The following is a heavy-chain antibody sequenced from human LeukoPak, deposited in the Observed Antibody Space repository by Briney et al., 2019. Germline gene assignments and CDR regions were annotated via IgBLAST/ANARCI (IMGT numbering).Heavy chain of an antibody. CDR2: IKQGGSEI. V-gene: IGHV3-7*01. CDR3: ARDRESESDSEGDY. D-gene: IGHD4-11*01. Sequence: GGSLRLSCSASGFTFSRFWMSWVRQAPGRGLEYVAPIKQGGSEIYHMDSVKGRFTISRDDATNSLYLQMNSLRVEDTALYYCARDRESESDSEGDYWGQGTLVTVSS. J-gene: IGHJ4*02. CDR1: GFTFSRFW.